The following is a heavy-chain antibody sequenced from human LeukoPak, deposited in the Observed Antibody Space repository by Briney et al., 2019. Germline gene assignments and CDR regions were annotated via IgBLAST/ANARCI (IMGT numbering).Heavy chain of an antibody. D-gene: IGHD3-22*01. V-gene: IGHV3-53*01. CDR2: IYSGGST. J-gene: IGHJ4*02. CDR1: GFTVSSNY. Sequence: GGSLRLSCAASGFTVSSNYMSWVRQAPGNGLEWVSVIYSGGSTYYADSVKGRFTISRHNSKNTLYLQMNSLRAEDTAVYYCAKDFWEYYYDSSGYIDYWGQGTLVTVSS. CDR3: AKDFWEYYYDSSGYIDY.